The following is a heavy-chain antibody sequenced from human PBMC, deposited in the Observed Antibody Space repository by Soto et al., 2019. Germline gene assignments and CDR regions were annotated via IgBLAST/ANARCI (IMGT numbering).Heavy chain of an antibody. V-gene: IGHV3-23*01. Sequence: EVQLLESGGGLVQPGGSLRLSCAASGFTLSSYAMSWVRQAPGKGLEWVSAISGSGGSTYYADSVKGRFTISRDNSKNTLYLQMNSLRAEDTAVYYCAKARADYYHSSGYSDYWGQGTLVTVSS. CDR3: AKARADYYHSSGYSDY. D-gene: IGHD3-22*01. CDR2: ISGSGGST. CDR1: GFTLSSYA. J-gene: IGHJ4*02.